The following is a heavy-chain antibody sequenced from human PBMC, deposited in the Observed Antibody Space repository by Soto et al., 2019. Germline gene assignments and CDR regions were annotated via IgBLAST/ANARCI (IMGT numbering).Heavy chain of an antibody. CDR2: IYYSGST. CDR3: ARGRGYSYLDV. Sequence: SETLSLTCTVSGGSISSYYWSWIRQPPGKGLEWIGYIYYSGSTNYNPSLKSRVTISVDTSKNQFSLKLSSVTAADTAVYYCARGRGYSYLDVWGKGTTVT. CDR1: GGSISSYY. J-gene: IGHJ6*03. D-gene: IGHD5-18*01. V-gene: IGHV4-59*01.